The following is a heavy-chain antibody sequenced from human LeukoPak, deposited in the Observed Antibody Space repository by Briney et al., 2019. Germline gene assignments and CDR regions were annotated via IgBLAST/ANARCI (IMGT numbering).Heavy chain of an antibody. Sequence: PSETLSLTXAVYGGSFRGYYWSWIRQPPGKGLEWIGEINHSGSTNYNPSLKSRVTISVDTSKNQFSLKLSSVTAADTAVYYCARGNWKRTFDIWGQGTMVTVSS. CDR3: ARGNWKRTFDI. D-gene: IGHD1-20*01. CDR1: GGSFRGYY. J-gene: IGHJ3*02. CDR2: INHSGST. V-gene: IGHV4-34*01.